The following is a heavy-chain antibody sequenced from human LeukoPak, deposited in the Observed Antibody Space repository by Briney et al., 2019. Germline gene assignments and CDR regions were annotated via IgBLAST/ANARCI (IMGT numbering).Heavy chain of an antibody. J-gene: IGHJ4*02. CDR3: ARRAPYYFDSSGSHFDY. CDR1: GGSISSHY. Sequence: SETPSLTCTVSGGSISSHYWSWIRQPPGKGLEWIGYIYYSGSTNYNPSLKSRVTISVDTSKNQFSLKLNSVTAADTAVYYCARRAPYYFDSSGSHFDYWGQGTLVTVSS. CDR2: IYYSGST. D-gene: IGHD3-22*01. V-gene: IGHV4-59*08.